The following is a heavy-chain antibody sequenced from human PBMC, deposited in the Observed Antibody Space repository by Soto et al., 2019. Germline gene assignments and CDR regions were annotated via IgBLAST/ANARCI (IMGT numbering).Heavy chain of an antibody. Sequence: EVQLVESGGGLVQPGGSLRLSCVASGFSINTSWMTWVRQAPGKGLEWVANIKYDGSDKNYADSVKGRFTISRDNAKNSLFLTMNSLGADDSAVYYCVASGGYFLENWGQGTLVTVSS. J-gene: IGHJ4*02. D-gene: IGHD1-1*01. CDR3: VASGGYFLEN. V-gene: IGHV3-7*01. CDR1: GFSINTSW. CDR2: IKYDGSDK.